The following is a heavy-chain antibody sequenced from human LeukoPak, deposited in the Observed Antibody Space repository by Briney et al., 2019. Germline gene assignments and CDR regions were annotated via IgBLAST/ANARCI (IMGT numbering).Heavy chain of an antibody. V-gene: IGHV1-8*03. CDR1: GYTFTSYD. J-gene: IGHJ4*02. CDR3: ARGGKYCSSTSCYTVDY. CDR2: MNPNSGNT. D-gene: IGHD2-2*02. Sequence: ASVKVSCKASGYTFTSYDINWVRQATGQGLEWMGWMNPNSGNTGYAQKFQGRVTITRNTSISTAYMELSSLRSEDTAVYYCARGGKYCSSTSCYTVDYWGQGTLVTVSS.